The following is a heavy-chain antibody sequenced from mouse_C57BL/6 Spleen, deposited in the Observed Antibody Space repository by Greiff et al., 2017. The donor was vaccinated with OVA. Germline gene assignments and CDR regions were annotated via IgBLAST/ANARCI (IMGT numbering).Heavy chain of an antibody. CDR3: AREGHGPYYFDY. CDR2: INPNNGGT. V-gene: IGHV1-18*01. Sequence: EVKLQESGPELVKPGASVKIPCKASGYTFTDYNMDWVKQSHGKSLAWIGDINPNNGGTIYNQKFKGKATLTVDKSSSTPYMELRSLTPEDTAVYDCAREGHGPYYFDYWGQGTTLTVSS. J-gene: IGHJ2*01. D-gene: IGHD1-1*02. CDR1: GYTFTDYN.